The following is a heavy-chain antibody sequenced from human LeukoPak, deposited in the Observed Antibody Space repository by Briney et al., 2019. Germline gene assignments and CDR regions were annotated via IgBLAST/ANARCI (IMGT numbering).Heavy chain of an antibody. CDR3: ASNFNYYDSSGYYSPFDY. D-gene: IGHD3-22*01. J-gene: IGHJ4*02. V-gene: IGHV3-21*01. CDR1: GFTFSSYS. Sequence: PGGSLRLSYAASGFTFSSYSMNWVRQAPGKGLEWVSSISSSSSYIYYADSVKGRFTISRDNAKNSLYLQMNSLRAEDTAVYYCASNFNYYDSSGYYSPFDYWGQGTLVTVSS. CDR2: ISSSSSYI.